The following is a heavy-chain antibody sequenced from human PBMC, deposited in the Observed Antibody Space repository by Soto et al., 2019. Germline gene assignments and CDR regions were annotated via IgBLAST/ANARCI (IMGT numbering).Heavy chain of an antibody. CDR1: GGTFSSYA. D-gene: IGHD3-22*01. CDR3: AREVGYYYDSSGYYFDY. J-gene: IGHJ4*02. Sequence: ASVKVSCKASGGTFSSYAISWVRQAPGQGLEWMGGIIPILGTANYAQKFQGRVTITADESTSTACMELSSLRSEDTAVYYCAREVGYYYDSSGYYFDYWGQGTLVTAPQ. V-gene: IGHV1-69*13. CDR2: IIPILGTA.